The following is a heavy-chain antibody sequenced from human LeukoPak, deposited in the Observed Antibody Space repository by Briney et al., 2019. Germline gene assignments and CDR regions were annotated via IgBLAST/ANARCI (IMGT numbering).Heavy chain of an antibody. J-gene: IGHJ5*02. V-gene: IGHV3-66*01. CDR1: GFTVSSNY. CDR3: ARDDYGDLGWFDP. Sequence: GGSLRLSCAASGFTVSSNYMSWVRQAPGKGLEWVSVIYSCGRTYYADSVKGRFTISRDNSKNTLYLQMNSLRAEDTAVYYCARDDYGDLGWFDPWGQGTLVTVSS. CDR2: IYSCGRT. D-gene: IGHD4-17*01.